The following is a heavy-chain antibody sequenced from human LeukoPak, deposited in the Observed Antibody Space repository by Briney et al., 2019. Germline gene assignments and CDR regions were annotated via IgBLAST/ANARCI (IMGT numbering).Heavy chain of an antibody. CDR1: GFTFSSYS. J-gene: IGHJ4*02. V-gene: IGHV3-21*01. CDR3: ARGRDIVVVPASTLDY. CDR2: ISSSSSYI. Sequence: GGSLRLSCAASGFTFSSYSMNWVRQAPGKGLEWVSSISSSSSYIYYADSVKGRFTISRDNAKNSLYLQINSLRAEDTAVYYCARGRDIVVVPASTLDYWGQGTLVTVSS. D-gene: IGHD2-2*01.